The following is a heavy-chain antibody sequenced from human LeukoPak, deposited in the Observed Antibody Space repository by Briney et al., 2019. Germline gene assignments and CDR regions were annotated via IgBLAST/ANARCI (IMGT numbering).Heavy chain of an antibody. J-gene: IGHJ5*02. V-gene: IGHV4-59*01. D-gene: IGHD6-13*01. CDR1: GGSISSYY. CDR2: IYYSGST. Sequence: NPSETLSLTCTVSGGSISSYYRSWIRQPPGKGLEWIGYIYYSGSTNYNPSLKSRVTISVDTSKNQFSLKLSSVTAADTAVYYCVTSGIGGGSWFDPWGQGTLVTVSS. CDR3: VTSGIGGGSWFDP.